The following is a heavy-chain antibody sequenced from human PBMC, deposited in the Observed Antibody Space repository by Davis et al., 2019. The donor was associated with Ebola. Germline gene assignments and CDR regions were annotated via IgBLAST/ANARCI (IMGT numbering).Heavy chain of an antibody. Sequence: GESLKISCAASGFTFSSYSMNWVRQAPGKGLEWVSSISSSSSYIYYADSVKGRFTISRDNAKNTVYLQLNSLRGDDTAVYYCAKDGYLHFDYWGQGTLVTVSS. CDR1: GFTFSSYS. CDR3: AKDGYLHFDY. CDR2: ISSSSSYI. J-gene: IGHJ4*02. D-gene: IGHD2-2*03. V-gene: IGHV3-21*01.